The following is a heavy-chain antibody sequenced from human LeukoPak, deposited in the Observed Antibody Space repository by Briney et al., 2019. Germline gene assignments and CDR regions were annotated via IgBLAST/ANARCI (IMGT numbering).Heavy chain of an antibody. CDR1: GFTFSSYA. CDR3: AKGTTVTNWFDP. J-gene: IGHJ5*02. Sequence: RAGGSLRLSCAASGFTFSSYAMSWVRQAPGKGLEWVSAISGSGGSTYYADSVKGRFTISRDNSKNTLYLQMNSLRAEDTAVYYCAKGTTVTNWFDPWGQGTLVTVSS. CDR2: ISGSGGST. D-gene: IGHD4-17*01. V-gene: IGHV3-23*01.